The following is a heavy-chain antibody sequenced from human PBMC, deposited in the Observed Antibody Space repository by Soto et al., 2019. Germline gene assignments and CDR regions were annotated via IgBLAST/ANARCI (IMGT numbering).Heavy chain of an antibody. Sequence: SETLSLTCTVSGGSINSNYWSWIRQPPGKGLEWIGYIYYSGSTNYNPSLKSRVTISVDTSKKQFYLKLNSVTAADTAVYYCASQYYYGSGSYFAYYYYAMDVWGQGTTVTVSS. D-gene: IGHD3-10*01. CDR2: IYYSGST. CDR1: GGSINSNY. V-gene: IGHV4-59*01. CDR3: ASQYYYGSGSYFAYYYYAMDV. J-gene: IGHJ6*02.